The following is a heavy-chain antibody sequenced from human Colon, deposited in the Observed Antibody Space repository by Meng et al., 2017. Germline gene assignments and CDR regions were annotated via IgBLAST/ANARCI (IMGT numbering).Heavy chain of an antibody. J-gene: IGHJ4*02. CDR1: GYSFTFFA. D-gene: IGHD1-26*01. CDR2: SNTKTRHP. CDR3: AREGSDSYIDH. V-gene: IGHV7-4-1*02. Sequence: QVQMVQSGAEMKKPGASVRISCKTSGYSFTFFAMNWVRQAPGRGLEWMGWSNTKTRHPTYDEDFTGRFVFSLDTSATTAYLEINSLQPDDTAVYYCAREGSDSYIDHWGQGTLVTVSS.